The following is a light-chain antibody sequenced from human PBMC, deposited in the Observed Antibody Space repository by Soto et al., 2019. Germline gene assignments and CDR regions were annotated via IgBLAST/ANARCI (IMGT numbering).Light chain of an antibody. CDR1: SSNIGAGYV. CDR3: QSYDNNSDYV. CDR2: SDN. J-gene: IGLJ1*01. V-gene: IGLV1-40*01. Sequence: QSLLTQPPSVSGAPGQRVTISCTGSSSNIGAGYVVHWYQQLPGAAPKLLIFSDNNRPSGVPDRFSGSKSGTSASLATTGLRAEDEADYYCQSYDNNSDYVFGTGTKVTVL.